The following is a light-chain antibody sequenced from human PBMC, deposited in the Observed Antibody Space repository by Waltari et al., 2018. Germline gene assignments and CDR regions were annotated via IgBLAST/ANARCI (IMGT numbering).Light chain of an antibody. CDR2: DVS. V-gene: IGLV2-14*03. CDR1: SSDIGNYNY. J-gene: IGLJ1*01. Sequence: QSALTQPASVSGSPGQSITVSCPGTSSDIGNYNYVSWYQQHPGKAPKLMIYDVSSRPSGVSNLFSGSKSGNTASLTISGLQAEDEADYYCDSKSSSSPHVFGTGTKVTVL. CDR3: DSKSSSSPHV.